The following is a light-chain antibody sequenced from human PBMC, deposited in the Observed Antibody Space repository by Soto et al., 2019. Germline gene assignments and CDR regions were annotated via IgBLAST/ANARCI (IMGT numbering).Light chain of an antibody. CDR3: QQYETFSGT. J-gene: IGKJ1*01. CDR2: DAS. CDR1: QSISSW. Sequence: DIQMTQSPSTLSASVGDRVTITCRASQSISSWVAWYQQKPGEAPKLLIYDASALPRGVPARFSGSGSGTKFTLTIASLQPDDFATYYCQQYETFSGTFGPGTKVDIK. V-gene: IGKV1-5*01.